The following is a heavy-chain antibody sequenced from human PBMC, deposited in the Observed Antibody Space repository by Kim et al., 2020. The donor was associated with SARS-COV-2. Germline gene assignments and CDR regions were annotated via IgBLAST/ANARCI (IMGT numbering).Heavy chain of an antibody. J-gene: IGHJ6*02. D-gene: IGHD6-13*01. CDR1: GFTFSSYA. Sequence: GGSLRLSCAASGFTFSSYAMSWVRQAPGKGLEWVSAISGSGGSTYYADSVKGRFTISRDNSKNTLYLQMNSLRAEDTAVYYCARDYSSSWGGYYYYGMDVWGQGTTVTVSS. V-gene: IGHV3-23*01. CDR2: ISGSGGST. CDR3: ARDYSSSWGGYYYYGMDV.